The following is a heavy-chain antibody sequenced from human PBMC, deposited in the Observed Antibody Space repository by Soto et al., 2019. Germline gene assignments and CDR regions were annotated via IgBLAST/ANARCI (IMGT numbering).Heavy chain of an antibody. D-gene: IGHD6-6*01. CDR1: GGSFSGYY. J-gene: IGHJ4*02. CDR2: INHSGST. Sequence: PSETLSLTCAVYGGSFSGYYWSWIRQPPGKGLEWIGEINHSGSTNYNPSLKSRVTISVDTSKNQFSLKLSSVTAADTAVYYCARGLYSSSFAIDYWGQGTLVTVSS. V-gene: IGHV4-34*01. CDR3: ARGLYSSSFAIDY.